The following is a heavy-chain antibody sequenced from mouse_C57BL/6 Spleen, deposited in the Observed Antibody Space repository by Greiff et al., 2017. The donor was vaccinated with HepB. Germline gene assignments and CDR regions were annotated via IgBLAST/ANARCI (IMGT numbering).Heavy chain of an antibody. CDR2: IDPENGDT. Sequence: EVQLQQSGAELVRPGASVKLSCTASGFNIKDDYMHWVKQRPEQGLEWIGWIDPENGDTEYASKFQGKATITADTSSNTAYMQLSSLKSEDTAVYYCTSIYYGNSGFAYWGQGTLVTVSA. CDR1: GFNIKDDY. D-gene: IGHD2-1*01. V-gene: IGHV14-4*01. CDR3: TSIYYGNSGFAY. J-gene: IGHJ3*01.